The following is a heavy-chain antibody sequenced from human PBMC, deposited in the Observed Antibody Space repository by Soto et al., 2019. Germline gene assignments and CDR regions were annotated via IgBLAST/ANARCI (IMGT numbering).Heavy chain of an antibody. CDR3: AREGIAVAGTVGDY. CDR1: GFTFSSYG. CDR2: IWYDGSNK. Sequence: QVQLVESGGGVVQPGRSLRLSCAASGFTFSSYGMHWVRQAPGKGLEWVAVIWYDGSNKYYADSVKGRFTISRDNSKNTLYLQMNSLTAEDTAVYYCAREGIAVAGTVGDYWGQGTLVTVSS. D-gene: IGHD6-19*01. J-gene: IGHJ4*02. V-gene: IGHV3-33*01.